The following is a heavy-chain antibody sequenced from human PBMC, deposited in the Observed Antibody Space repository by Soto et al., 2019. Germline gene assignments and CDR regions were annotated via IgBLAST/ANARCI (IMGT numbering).Heavy chain of an antibody. V-gene: IGHV3-30*18. CDR2: ISYDGSNK. Sequence: GGSLRLSCAASGFTFSSYGMHWVRQAPGKGLEWVAVISYDGSNKYYADSVKGRFTISRDNSKNTLYLQMNSLRAEDTAVYYCAKPVLLWFGELSGFDYWGQGTLVTVSS. D-gene: IGHD3-10*01. CDR3: AKPVLLWFGELSGFDY. J-gene: IGHJ4*02. CDR1: GFTFSSYG.